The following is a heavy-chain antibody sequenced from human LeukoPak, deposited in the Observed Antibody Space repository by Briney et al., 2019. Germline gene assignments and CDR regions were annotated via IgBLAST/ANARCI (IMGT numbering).Heavy chain of an antibody. Sequence: QPGGSLRLSCAASGFTLSTYEMNWVRRAPGKGLEWVSYTSTSGSIKYYTGSVKGRFTISRDNAKNSLYLQMNSLRPEDTAVYYCARAYYYGSGSYYGYWGQGTLVTVSS. CDR3: ARAYYYGSGSYYGY. CDR2: TSTSGSIK. D-gene: IGHD3-10*01. J-gene: IGHJ4*02. CDR1: GFTLSTYE. V-gene: IGHV3-48*03.